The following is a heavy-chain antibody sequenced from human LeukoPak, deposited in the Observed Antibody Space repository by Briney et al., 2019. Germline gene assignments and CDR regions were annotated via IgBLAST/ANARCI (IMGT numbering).Heavy chain of an antibody. J-gene: IGHJ4*02. CDR2: ISSSGRTI. V-gene: IGHV3-11*01. D-gene: IGHD3-16*01. CDR3: ARAMSTFGGVRNYFDS. CDR1: GFTFSDYY. Sequence: PGGSLRLSCAASGFTFSDYYMSWIRQAPGKGLEWVSYISSSGRTIYYADSVKGRFTISKDNAKNSLYLQMNSLRAEDTAMYYCARAMSTFGGVRNYFDSWGQGTLVTVSS.